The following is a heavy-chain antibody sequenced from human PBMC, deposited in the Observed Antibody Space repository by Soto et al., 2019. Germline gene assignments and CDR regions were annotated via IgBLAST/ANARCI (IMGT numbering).Heavy chain of an antibody. CDR2: IRSKAYGGTT. Sequence: GGSLRLSCTASGFTFGDYAMSWFRQAPGKGLEWVGFIRSKAYGGTTEYAASVKGRFTISRDDSKSIAYLQMNSLKTEDTAVYYCTRKYNTNYYGSGSYYNDYYYYYMDVGGKGTTVTVSS. CDR3: TRKYNTNYYGSGSYYNDYYYYYMDV. J-gene: IGHJ6*03. CDR1: GFTFGDYA. V-gene: IGHV3-49*03. D-gene: IGHD3-10*01.